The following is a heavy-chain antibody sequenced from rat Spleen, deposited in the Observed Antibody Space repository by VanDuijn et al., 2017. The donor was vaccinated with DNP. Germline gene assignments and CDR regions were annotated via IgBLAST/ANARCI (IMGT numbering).Heavy chain of an antibody. CDR1: GFTFSNYD. V-gene: IGHV5-25*01. J-gene: IGHJ4*01. CDR3: ARGLRRGMDA. Sequence: EVQLVESGGGLVQPGRSLKLSCAASGFTFSNYDMAWVRQAPTKGLEWVASISPSGGSTYYRDSVKGRFTVSRDNAKSSLYLQMDSLRSEDTATYYCARGLRRGMDAWGQGTSVTVSS. CDR2: ISPSGGST. D-gene: IGHD1-11*01.